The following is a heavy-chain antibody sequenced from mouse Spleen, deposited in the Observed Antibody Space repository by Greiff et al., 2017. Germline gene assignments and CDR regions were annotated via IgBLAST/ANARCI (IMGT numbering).Heavy chain of an antibody. V-gene: IGHV1-81*01. D-gene: IGHD2-3*01. CDR1: GYTFTSYG. CDR3: ARKTSGGYYYY. CDR2: IYPRSGNT. Sequence: VQLQQSGAELARPGASVKLSCKASGYTFTSYGISWVKQRTGQGLEWIGEIYPRSGNTYYNEKFKGKATLTADKSSSTAYMELRSLTSEDSAVYFCARKTSGGYYYYWGQGTTLTVSS. J-gene: IGHJ2*01.